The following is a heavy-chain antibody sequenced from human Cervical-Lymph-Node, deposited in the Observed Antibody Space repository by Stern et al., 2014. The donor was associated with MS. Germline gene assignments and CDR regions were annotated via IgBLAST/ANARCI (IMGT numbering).Heavy chain of an antibody. CDR3: ARGRESDYEASD. D-gene: IGHD5-12*01. Sequence: VQLVQSGSELKKPGASVKVSCKASGYTFTSYAINWVRQAPGQGLEWMGWINTNTGNPTYAQGFTGRGVFSLDNYVRTGFLPCSSLKAEDTAVYYCARGRESDYEASDWGQGTLVTVSS. J-gene: IGHJ4*02. CDR1: GYTFTSYA. CDR2: INTNTGNP. V-gene: IGHV7-4-1*02.